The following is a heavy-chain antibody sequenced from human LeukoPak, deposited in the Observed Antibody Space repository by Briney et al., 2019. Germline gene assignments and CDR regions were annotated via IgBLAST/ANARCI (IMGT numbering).Heavy chain of an antibody. CDR1: GFTFGSHA. V-gene: IGHV3-23*01. J-gene: IGHJ4*02. D-gene: IGHD1-7*01. CDR2: IFGSGGSP. CDR3: AKDLGSTPTSYLLDY. Sequence: GGSLRLSCAASGFTFGSHAMYWVRQAPGKGLEWVAGIFGSGGSPHYADPVKGRVTISRDSSKNTVYLQMNSLRAEDTAVYYCAKDLGSTPTSYLLDYWGQGTLVTVSS.